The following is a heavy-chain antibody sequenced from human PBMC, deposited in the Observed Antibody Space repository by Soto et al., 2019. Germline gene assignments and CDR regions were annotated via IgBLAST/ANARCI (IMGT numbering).Heavy chain of an antibody. Sequence: TLSLTCTVSGGSISSYFWSWIRQPPGKGLEWIGYFYYSGSTNYNPSLKSRVTISVDTSKNQFSLKLSSVTAADTAVYYCARASATIAAAAIFDYWGQGTLVTVSS. V-gene: IGHV4-59*01. D-gene: IGHD6-13*01. CDR3: ARASATIAAAAIFDY. CDR2: FYYSGST. CDR1: GGSISSYF. J-gene: IGHJ4*02.